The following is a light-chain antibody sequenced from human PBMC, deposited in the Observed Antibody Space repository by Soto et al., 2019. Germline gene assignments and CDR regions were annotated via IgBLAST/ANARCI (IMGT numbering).Light chain of an antibody. V-gene: IGLV1-40*01. CDR3: QSYDSSPRGYV. J-gene: IGLJ1*01. Sequence: QSALTQPRSVSGAPLERVTISCTGSSSNIGAGYDVHWYQQLPGTAPKLLIYGNSNRPSGVPDRFSGSKSGTSASLAITGLQAEDEADYYWQSYDSSPRGYVFGTGTKVTV. CDR1: SSNIGAGYD. CDR2: GNS.